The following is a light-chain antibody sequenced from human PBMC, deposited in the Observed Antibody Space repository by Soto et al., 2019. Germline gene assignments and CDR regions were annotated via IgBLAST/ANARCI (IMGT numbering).Light chain of an antibody. V-gene: IGLV1-40*01. CDR1: SSNIGAGYD. CDR3: QSYDSSLSGYVV. J-gene: IGLJ2*01. Sequence: QSVLTQPPSVSGAPGQRVTISCTGSSSNIGAGYDVHWYQQLPGTAPKLLIYGNSKRPSGVPDRFSGSKSGTSASLAITGLQADDEADYYCQSYDSSLSGYVVFGGGTKVTVL. CDR2: GNS.